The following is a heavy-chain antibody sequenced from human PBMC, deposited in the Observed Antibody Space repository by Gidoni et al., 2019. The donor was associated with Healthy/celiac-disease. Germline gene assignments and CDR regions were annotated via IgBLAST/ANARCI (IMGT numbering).Heavy chain of an antibody. Sequence: QVQLVESGGGVVQPGRSLRLSCAASGYTFRSYAMHWVRQAPGKGLEWVAVISYDGSNKYYADSVKGRFTISRDNSKNTLYLQMNSLRAEDTAVYYCARDEGYCTNGVCYPVYWGQGTLVTVSS. CDR1: GYTFRSYA. V-gene: IGHV3-30-3*01. D-gene: IGHD2-8*01. J-gene: IGHJ4*02. CDR3: ARDEGYCTNGVCYPVY. CDR2: ISYDGSNK.